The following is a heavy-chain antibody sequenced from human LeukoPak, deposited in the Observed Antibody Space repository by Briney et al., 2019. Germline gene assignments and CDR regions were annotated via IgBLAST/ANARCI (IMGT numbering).Heavy chain of an antibody. J-gene: IGHJ3*01. CDR1: GFTFSSYW. CDR3: ARVKHPPPHAFDV. V-gene: IGHV3-7*01. CDR2: IKQDGSEK. Sequence: GGSLRLSCAASGFTFSSYWMSWVRQAPGKGLEWVANIKQDGSEKYYVDSVKGRFTISRDNAKNSLYLQMNSLRAEDTAVYYCARVKHPPPHAFDVWGQGTMVTVFS.